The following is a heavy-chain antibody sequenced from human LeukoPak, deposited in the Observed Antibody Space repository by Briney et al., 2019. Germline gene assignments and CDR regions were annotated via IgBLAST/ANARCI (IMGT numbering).Heavy chain of an antibody. CDR3: ARGLLHYYYGMDV. D-gene: IGHD2-15*01. J-gene: IGHJ6*02. V-gene: IGHV4-30-2*01. CDR2: IYHSGST. CDR1: GGSISSGGYS. Sequence: PSETLSLTCAVSGGSISSGGYSWSWIRQPPGKGLEWIGYIYHSGSTYYNPSLKGRVTISVDRSKNQFSLKLSSVTAADTAVYYCARGLLHYYYGMDVWGQGTTVTVSS.